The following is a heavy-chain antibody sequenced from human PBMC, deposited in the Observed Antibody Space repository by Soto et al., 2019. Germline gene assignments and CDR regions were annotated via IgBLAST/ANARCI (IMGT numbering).Heavy chain of an antibody. J-gene: IGHJ5*02. CDR2: IYPDNSDT. V-gene: IGHV5-51*01. Sequence: PGESLKISCKGSGYSFAGYWIAWVRQMPGKGLEWMGIIYPDNSDTRYSRSFQGQVTISADKSISTAYLQWSSLKASDTAIYYCARQGASAATVPLIWFVPWGPGTLVNVSS. CDR1: GYSFAGYW. CDR3: ARQGASAATVPLIWFVP. D-gene: IGHD6-13*01.